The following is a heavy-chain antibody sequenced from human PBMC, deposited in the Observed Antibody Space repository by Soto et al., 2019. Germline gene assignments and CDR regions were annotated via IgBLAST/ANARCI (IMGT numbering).Heavy chain of an antibody. Sequence: ASVNVSCKASGYTFTGYYVHWVRQAPGQGLEWMGWINPNSGDTYLAQRFQGLVTMNRDTSIGTAYMDLRGLTSDDTAEYYCAKGGAIVAAGTRVYLYNALDVWGQGTTVPVSS. CDR3: AKGGAIVAAGTRVYLYNALDV. CDR1: GYTFTGYY. J-gene: IGHJ6*02. CDR2: INPNSGDT. V-gene: IGHV1-2*02. D-gene: IGHD1-26*01.